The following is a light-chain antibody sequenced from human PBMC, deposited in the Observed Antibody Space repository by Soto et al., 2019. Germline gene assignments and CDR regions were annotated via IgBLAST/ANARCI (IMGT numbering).Light chain of an antibody. J-gene: IGKJ4*01. CDR2: GAS. Sequence: ETVLTQSPGTLSLSPGERATLSCRASQSVGSDYLAWYQQKPGQAPRLLIYGASSRATGIPDRFSGSGSGTDFTLTINRLEPEDFAVYYCQQYGSSLFTFGGGTKVDIK. CDR3: QQYGSSLFT. CDR1: QSVGSDY. V-gene: IGKV3-20*01.